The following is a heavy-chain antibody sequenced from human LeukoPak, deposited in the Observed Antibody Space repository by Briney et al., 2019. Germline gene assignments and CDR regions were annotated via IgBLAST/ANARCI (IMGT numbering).Heavy chain of an antibody. V-gene: IGHV3-21*01. D-gene: IGHD3-10*01. CDR3: ARGRSGGYSYFDY. Sequence: GGSLRLSCAASGFTFSSYSMNWVRQAPGKGLEWVSSISSSSSYIYYADSVKGRFTISRDNAKNSLYLQMNSLRAEDTAVYYCARGRSGGYSYFDYWGQGTLVTVSS. CDR1: GFTFSSYS. CDR2: ISSSSSYI. J-gene: IGHJ4*02.